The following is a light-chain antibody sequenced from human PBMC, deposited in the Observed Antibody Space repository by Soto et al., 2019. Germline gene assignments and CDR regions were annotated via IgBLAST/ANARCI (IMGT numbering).Light chain of an antibody. CDR3: QQYNNFPYT. CDR1: QGISSY. J-gene: IGKJ2*01. V-gene: IGKV1-8*01. CDR2: AAS. Sequence: ATRMTQSPSSLSTSTGDRVTITCRASQGISSYLVWYQQKSGKAPKLLIYAASTLQSGVPSRFSGSGSGTDFTLTISSLQSEDFATYYCQQYNNFPYTFGQGTKLEIK.